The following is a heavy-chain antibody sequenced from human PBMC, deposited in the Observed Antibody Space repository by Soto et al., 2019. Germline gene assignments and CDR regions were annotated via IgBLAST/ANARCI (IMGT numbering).Heavy chain of an antibody. CDR3: ARVLAPLYYGSVEP. CDR1: GYTFTGYY. D-gene: IGHD3-10*01. J-gene: IGHJ5*02. CDR2: INPNSGGT. Sequence: ASVKVSCKASGYTFTGYYMHWVRQAPGQGLEWMGWINPNSGGTNYAQKFQGRVTMTRDTSISTAYMELSRLRSDDTAVYYCARVLAPLYYGSVEPWGQGTLVTVSS. V-gene: IGHV1-2*02.